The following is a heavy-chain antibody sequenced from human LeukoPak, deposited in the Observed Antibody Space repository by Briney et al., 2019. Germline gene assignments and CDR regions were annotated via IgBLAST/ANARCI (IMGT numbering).Heavy chain of an antibody. CDR2: IFYNGST. CDR1: GGSISSYY. D-gene: IGHD4-17*01. J-gene: IGHJ4*02. Sequence: SETLSLTCTVFGGSISSYYWSWIRQPPGKGLEWIGYIFYNGSTDYNPSLKSRVTISVDTSKNQLSLKLSSVTAADTAVYYCARYRRDYGDYYFDYWGQGTLVTVSS. V-gene: IGHV4-59*01. CDR3: ARYRRDYGDYYFDY.